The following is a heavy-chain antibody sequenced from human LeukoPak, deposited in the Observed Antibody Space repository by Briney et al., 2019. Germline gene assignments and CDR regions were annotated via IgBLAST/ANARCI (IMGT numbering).Heavy chain of an antibody. V-gene: IGHV1-46*01. CDR1: GYTFTSYY. J-gene: IGHJ3*02. D-gene: IGHD2-8*01. Sequence: ASVKVSCKASGYTFTSYYMHWVRQAPGQGLEWMGIINPSGGSTSYAQKFQGRVTMTEDTSTDTAYMELSSLRSEDTAVYYCATDMLPQSSAFDIRGQGTMVTVSS. CDR2: INPSGGST. CDR3: ATDMLPQSSAFDI.